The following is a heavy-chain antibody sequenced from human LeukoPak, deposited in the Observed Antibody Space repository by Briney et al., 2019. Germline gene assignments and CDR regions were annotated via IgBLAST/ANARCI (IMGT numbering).Heavy chain of an antibody. V-gene: IGHV4-30-4*08. CDR1: GGSISSGDYY. J-gene: IGHJ4*02. CDR2: IYYSGST. Sequence: SETLSLTCTVSGGSISSGDYYWSWIRQPPGKGLEWIGYIYYSGSTYYNPSLKSRVTISVDTSKNQFSLKLSSVTAADTAVYYCARVQDPALRYFDYWGQGTLVTVSP. D-gene: IGHD1-1*01. CDR3: ARVQDPALRYFDY.